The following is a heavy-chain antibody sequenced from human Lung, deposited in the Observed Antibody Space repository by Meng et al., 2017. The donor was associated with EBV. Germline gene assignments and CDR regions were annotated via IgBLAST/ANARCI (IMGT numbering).Heavy chain of an antibody. CDR2: ISPTSSHI. V-gene: IGHV3-21*01. CDR3: AIPDSSGWGGGS. Sequence: VRLGGSGGCPVKPGGALRLSCVASGLTFSGYNIDWVRQAPGKGLEWVSSISPTSSHIYYADSVKGRFTISRDNAKNSVFLQMNSLRVEDTAVYYCAIPDSSGWGGGSWGQGTLVTVSS. D-gene: IGHD6-19*01. CDR1: GLTFSGYN. J-gene: IGHJ5*02.